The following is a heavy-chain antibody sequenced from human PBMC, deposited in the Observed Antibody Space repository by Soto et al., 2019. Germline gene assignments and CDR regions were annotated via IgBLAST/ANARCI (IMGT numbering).Heavy chain of an antibody. Sequence: ASGKVSCKASGYTFTSYGISWVRQAPGQGLEWMGWISAYNGNTNYAQKLQGRVTMTTDTPTSTAYMELRSLRSDDTAVYYCARDYDILTGYYALDYWGQGTLVTVSS. J-gene: IGHJ4*02. CDR1: GYTFTSYG. D-gene: IGHD3-9*01. CDR2: ISAYNGNT. CDR3: ARDYDILTGYYALDY. V-gene: IGHV1-18*01.